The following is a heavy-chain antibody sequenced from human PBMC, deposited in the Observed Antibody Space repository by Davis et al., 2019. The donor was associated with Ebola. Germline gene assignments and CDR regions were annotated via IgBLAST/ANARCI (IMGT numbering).Heavy chain of an antibody. J-gene: IGHJ5*02. Sequence: GESLKISYAASGFTFSSYSMNWVRQAPGKGLEWVSSISSSSSYIYYADSVKGRFTISRDNAKNSLYLQMNSLRAEDTAVYYCAKATGVVVPAASVGAWGQGTLVTVSS. D-gene: IGHD2-2*01. V-gene: IGHV3-21*01. CDR3: AKATGVVVPAASVGA. CDR1: GFTFSSYS. CDR2: ISSSSSYI.